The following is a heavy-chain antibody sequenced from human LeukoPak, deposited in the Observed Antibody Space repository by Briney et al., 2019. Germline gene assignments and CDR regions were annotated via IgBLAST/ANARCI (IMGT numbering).Heavy chain of an antibody. CDR2: IYYSGST. V-gene: IGHV4-59*01. CDR1: GGSISSYY. CDR3: ARTIFGVVISPLYYFDY. D-gene: IGHD3-3*01. Sequence: SETLSLTCTVPGGSISSYYWCWIRQPPGKGLERIGYIYYSGSTNYNPSLKSRVTISVDTSKNQFSLKLSSVTAADTAVYYCARTIFGVVISPLYYFDYWGQGTLVTVSS. J-gene: IGHJ4*02.